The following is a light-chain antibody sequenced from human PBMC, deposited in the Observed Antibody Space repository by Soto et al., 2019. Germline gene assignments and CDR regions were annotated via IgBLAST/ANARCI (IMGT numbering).Light chain of an antibody. CDR3: QQYNNWPLT. CDR1: QSVSTN. CDR2: GAS. J-gene: IGKJ4*01. V-gene: IGKV3-15*01. Sequence: IDMTQSPATLSVSAAQRYTLSSRASQSVSTNVAWYQQKPGQAPRLLIYGASTRATGIPARFSGSGSGTEFTLTISSLQSEDFTVYYCQQYNNWPLTFGGGTKVDIK.